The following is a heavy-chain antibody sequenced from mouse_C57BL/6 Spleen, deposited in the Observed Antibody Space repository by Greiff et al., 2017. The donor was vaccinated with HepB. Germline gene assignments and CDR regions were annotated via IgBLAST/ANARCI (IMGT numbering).Heavy chain of an antibody. CDR2: IYPGDGDT. V-gene: IGHV1-82*01. J-gene: IGHJ4*01. D-gene: IGHD2-5*01. CDR1: GYAFSSSW. CDR3: ARGDSNYVWAMDY. Sequence: QVQLQQSGPELVKPGASVKISCKASGYAFSSSWMNWVKQRPGKGLEWIGRIYPGDGDTNYNGKFKGKATLTADKSSSTAYMQLSSLTSDDSAVYFCARGDSNYVWAMDYWGQGTSVTVSS.